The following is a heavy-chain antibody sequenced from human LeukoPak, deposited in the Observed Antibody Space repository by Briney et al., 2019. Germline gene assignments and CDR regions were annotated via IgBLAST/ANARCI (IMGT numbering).Heavy chain of an antibody. Sequence: SETLSLTCAVYGGSFSGYYWTWIRQPPGKGLEWIGEINHKGSTNYNPSLMSRVSTSVDTSKNQFSLKLSSVTAADTAVYYCARGPHYYGSASYEYNYYYYYYGMDVWGNGTTVTVSS. J-gene: IGHJ6*04. CDR1: GGSFSGYY. CDR2: INHKGST. CDR3: ARGPHYYGSASYEYNYYYYYYGMDV. D-gene: IGHD3-10*01. V-gene: IGHV4-34*01.